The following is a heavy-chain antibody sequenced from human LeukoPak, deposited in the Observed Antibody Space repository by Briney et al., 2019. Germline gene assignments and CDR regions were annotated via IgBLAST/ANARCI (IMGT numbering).Heavy chain of an antibody. CDR3: ARDRCGGDCYFDY. Sequence: GGSLRLSCAASGFTFSSYWMSWVRQAPGKGLEWVANIKQDGSEKYYVDSVKGRFTISRDNAKNSLYLQMNSLRAEDTDVYYCARDRCGGDCYFDYWGQGTLVTVSS. J-gene: IGHJ4*02. CDR1: GFTFSSYW. D-gene: IGHD2-21*02. CDR2: IKQDGSEK. V-gene: IGHV3-7*01.